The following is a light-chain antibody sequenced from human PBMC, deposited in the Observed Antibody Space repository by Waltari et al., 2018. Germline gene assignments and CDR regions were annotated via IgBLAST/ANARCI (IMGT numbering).Light chain of an antibody. CDR3: TSYAGSKNV. J-gene: IGLJ1*01. Sequence: QSALTQPPSASGSPGPSVTIPCPGTSSDAGAHNYVSWYQQHPGKGPNLMIYEVTKRPPGVPDRFSGSKSGNTASLTVSGLQAEDEADYYCTSYAGSKNVFGTGTKVTVL. V-gene: IGLV2-8*01. CDR1: SSDAGAHNY. CDR2: EVT.